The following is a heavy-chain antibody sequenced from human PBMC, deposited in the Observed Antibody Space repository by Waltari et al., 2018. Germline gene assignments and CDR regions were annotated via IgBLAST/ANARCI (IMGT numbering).Heavy chain of an antibody. V-gene: IGHV3-53*01. CDR1: SFNVGSYY. CDR3: ARGNTKYGMDV. D-gene: IGHD3-10*01. Sequence: EVQLVESGGHLIQPGGSLRLSCAASSFNVGSYYMNWVRQDPGKGLEWVSILYHAGNTYYADSVKGRFTFSRDNSKNTLYLQMNSLRAEDTAVYYCARGNTKYGMDVWGQGTTVTVSS. CDR2: LYHAGNT. J-gene: IGHJ6*02.